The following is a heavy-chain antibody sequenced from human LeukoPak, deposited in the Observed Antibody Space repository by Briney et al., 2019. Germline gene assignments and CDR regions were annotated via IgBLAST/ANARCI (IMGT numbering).Heavy chain of an antibody. Sequence: GASGKVSCKASGYTFTSYAMHWVRQAPGQRREGRGWINAGNGDTKYSQKFQGRVTITRDTSASTAYMELSSLRSEDTAVYYCARDRVLLWFGAPGDAFDIWGQGTMVTVSS. CDR1: GYTFTSYA. V-gene: IGHV1-3*01. CDR3: ARDRVLLWFGAPGDAFDI. CDR2: INAGNGDT. J-gene: IGHJ3*02. D-gene: IGHD3-10*01.